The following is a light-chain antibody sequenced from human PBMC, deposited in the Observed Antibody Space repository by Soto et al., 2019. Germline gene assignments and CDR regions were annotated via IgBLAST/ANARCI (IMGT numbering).Light chain of an antibody. Sequence: EIVLTQSPGTLSLSPGERATLSCRASQSVSSSYLAWYQQKPGQAPRLLIYGASSRATGIPDRFSGSGSETEFTLTISSLQPEDFAVYYCQHYSNWQTWTFGQGTKVDIK. CDR2: GAS. CDR3: QHYSNWQTWT. J-gene: IGKJ1*01. V-gene: IGKV3-20*01. CDR1: QSVSSSY.